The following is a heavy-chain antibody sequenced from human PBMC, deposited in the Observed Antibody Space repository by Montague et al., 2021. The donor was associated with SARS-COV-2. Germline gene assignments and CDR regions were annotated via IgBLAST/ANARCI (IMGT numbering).Heavy chain of an antibody. CDR2: IHHNGTS. J-gene: IGHJ4*02. V-gene: IGHV4-4*02. CDR3: ARFSGIAVRRPFDY. D-gene: IGHD6-6*01. Sequence: SETLSLTCAGYGRSISSSNWGKWVRQPPGTALAWVGQIHHNGTSNYNPSLKSRVTISVDKSKNQFYLRLSSVTAADTAVYYCARFSGIAVRRPFDYWGQGTLVTVSS. CDR1: GRSISSSNW.